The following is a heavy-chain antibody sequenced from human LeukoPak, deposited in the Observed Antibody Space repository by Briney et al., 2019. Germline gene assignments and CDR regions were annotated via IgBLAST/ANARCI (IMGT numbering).Heavy chain of an antibody. V-gene: IGHV3-48*01. CDR2: VGIRSGNP. Sequence: PGGSMTLARAAYGFTFGDYSMNWVRQAPGKGLEWISYVGIRSGNPKYADSVKGRFAISGDKAKNALYLQMNSLRVEDTAVYYCARDTKYAFDNWGQGTLVTVSS. D-gene: IGHD2-2*01. CDR3: ARDTKYAFDN. CDR1: GFTFGDYS. J-gene: IGHJ4*02.